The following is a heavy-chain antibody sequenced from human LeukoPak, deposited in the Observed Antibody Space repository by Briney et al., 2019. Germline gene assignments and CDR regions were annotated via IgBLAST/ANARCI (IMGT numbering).Heavy chain of an antibody. Sequence: GGSLRLSCAASGFTFSSYSMNWVRQAPGKGLEWGSSISSSSSYIYYADSVKGRFTISRDNAKNSLYLQMNSLRAEDTAVYYCARDTAGTTPYYYYSMDVRGKGTTVTVSS. V-gene: IGHV3-21*01. D-gene: IGHD1-14*01. J-gene: IGHJ6*03. CDR1: GFTFSSYS. CDR2: ISSSSSYI. CDR3: ARDTAGTTPYYYYSMDV.